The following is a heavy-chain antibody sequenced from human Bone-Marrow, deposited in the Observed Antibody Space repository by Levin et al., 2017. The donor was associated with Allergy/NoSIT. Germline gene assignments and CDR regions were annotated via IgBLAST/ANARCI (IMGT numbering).Heavy chain of an antibody. CDR2: VSRDGSIK. V-gene: IGHV3-30*18. CDR3: AKDQVGASYFSGMDV. Sequence: GGSLRLSCAGSGFTFSIYAMHWVRQAPGKGLEWVAAVSRDGSIKDYADSVKGRFTISRDNLKDTAYLQMNSLTAEDTAVYYCAKDQVGASYFSGMDVWGQGTTVIVSS. J-gene: IGHJ6*02. D-gene: IGHD1-26*01. CDR1: GFTFSIYA.